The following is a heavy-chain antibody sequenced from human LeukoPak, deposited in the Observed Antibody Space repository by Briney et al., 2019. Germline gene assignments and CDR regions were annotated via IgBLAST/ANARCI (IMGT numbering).Heavy chain of an antibody. D-gene: IGHD3-3*01. Sequence: ASVKVSCKASGYTFTSYGISWVRQAPGQGLEWMGWISAYNGNTNYAQKLQGRVTMTTDTSTSTAYMELRSLRSDDTAVYYCARDAYDFWSGYYSSYYYYMDVWGKGTTVTVSS. CDR3: ARDAYDFWSGYYSSYYYYMDV. V-gene: IGHV1-18*01. CDR2: ISAYNGNT. CDR1: GYTFTSYG. J-gene: IGHJ6*03.